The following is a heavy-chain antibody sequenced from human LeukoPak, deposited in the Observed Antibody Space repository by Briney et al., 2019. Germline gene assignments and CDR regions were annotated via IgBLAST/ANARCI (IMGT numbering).Heavy chain of an antibody. CDR2: IIPILGIA. J-gene: IGHJ5*02. CDR1: GGTFSSYA. Sequence: APVKVSCKASGGTFSSYAISWVRQAPGQGLEWMGRIIPILGIANYAQKFQGRVTITADKSTSTAYMELSSLRSEDTAVYYCARDLLSGFDPWGQGTLVTVSS. V-gene: IGHV1-69*04. D-gene: IGHD2-21*01. CDR3: ARDLLSGFDP.